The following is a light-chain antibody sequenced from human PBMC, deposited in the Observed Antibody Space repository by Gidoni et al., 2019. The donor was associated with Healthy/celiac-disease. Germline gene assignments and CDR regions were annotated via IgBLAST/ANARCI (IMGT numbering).Light chain of an antibody. CDR3: SSYTSSSTLDVV. J-gene: IGLJ2*01. V-gene: IGLV2-14*01. CDR2: EVS. Sequence: QSALTQPASVSGSPGQSITISCTGTSSDVGGYNSVSWYHQHPGKAPKLMIYEVSNRPSGVSNRLSGSKSGNTASLTISGLQAEDEADYYCSSYTSSSTLDVVFGGGTKLTVL. CDR1: SSDVGGYNS.